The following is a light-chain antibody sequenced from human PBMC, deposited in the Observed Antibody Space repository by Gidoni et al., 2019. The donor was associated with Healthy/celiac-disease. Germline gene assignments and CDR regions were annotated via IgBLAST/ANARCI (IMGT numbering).Light chain of an antibody. Sequence: SYELTQPPSVSVSPGQTASLTCSGDKLWDKYACWYQQKPGQSPVLVIYQDSKRPSGIHERFSCSNSGNTATLTISGTQAMDEADYYCQAWDSSTLVVFGGGTKLTVL. V-gene: IGLV3-1*01. CDR3: QAWDSSTLVV. J-gene: IGLJ2*01. CDR2: QDS. CDR1: KLWDKY.